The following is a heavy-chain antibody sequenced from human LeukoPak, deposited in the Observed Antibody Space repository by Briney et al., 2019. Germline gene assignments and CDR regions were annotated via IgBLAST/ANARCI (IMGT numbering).Heavy chain of an antibody. Sequence: ASVKVSCKASGYTFTGYYMHWVRQATGQGLEWMGRMKPNSGNTDYAQKFQGRVTMTRNTSISTAYMELSSLRSEDTAVYYCARGRPTYYYDSSTYYYGSSYNWFDPWGQGTLVTVSS. CDR3: ARGRPTYYYDSSTYYYGSSYNWFDP. V-gene: IGHV1-8*02. CDR1: GYTFTGYY. D-gene: IGHD3-22*01. J-gene: IGHJ5*02. CDR2: MKPNSGNT.